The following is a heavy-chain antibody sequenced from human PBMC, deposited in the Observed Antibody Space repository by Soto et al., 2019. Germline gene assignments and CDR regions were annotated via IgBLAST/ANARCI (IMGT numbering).Heavy chain of an antibody. CDR2: IYPGDSDT. V-gene: IGHV5-51*01. Sequence: GESLKISCKGSGYSFTSYWIGWVRQMPGKGLEWMGIIYPGDSDTRYGPSFQGQVTISADKSISTAYLQWSSLKASDTAMYYCARRGHYYDSSGYYPTRYWGQGTLVTVSS. J-gene: IGHJ4*02. CDR3: ARRGHYYDSSGYYPTRY. CDR1: GYSFTSYW. D-gene: IGHD3-22*01.